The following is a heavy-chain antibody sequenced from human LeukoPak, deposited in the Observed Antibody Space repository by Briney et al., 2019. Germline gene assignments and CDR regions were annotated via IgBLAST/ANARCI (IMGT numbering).Heavy chain of an antibody. CDR1: GDSVCSNSAA. CDR3: ARGRSHYYGMDV. Sequence: SQTLSRTCAISGDSVCSNSAAWNWLRQSPSRGLEWLGRTYYRSKWGTDYAVSVKSRITVSPDTSKNQFSLQLNSVTPEDTAVYYCARGRSHYYGMDVWGQGITVTVSS. V-gene: IGHV6-1*01. D-gene: IGHD4-17*01. J-gene: IGHJ6*02. CDR2: TYYRSKWGT.